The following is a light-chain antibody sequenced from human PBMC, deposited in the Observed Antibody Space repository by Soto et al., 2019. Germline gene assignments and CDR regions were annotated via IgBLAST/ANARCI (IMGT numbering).Light chain of an antibody. J-gene: IGKJ1*01. CDR3: HQYNTYSWA. Sequence: DIQMTQSPSTLSASVGDRVTITCRASQSISTWLAWYQQKPGKAPKLLIFDASSLESGVPSRFSGSGSGTECTLTISSLQPDDFASYYCHQYNTYSWAFGQGTKVEI. CDR2: DAS. CDR1: QSISTW. V-gene: IGKV1-5*01.